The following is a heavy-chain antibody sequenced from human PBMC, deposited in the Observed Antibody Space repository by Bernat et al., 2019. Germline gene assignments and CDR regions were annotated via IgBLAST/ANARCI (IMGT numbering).Heavy chain of an antibody. CDR3: ARGGGVAATRRAFDI. J-gene: IGHJ3*02. CDR2: ISYDGSNK. CDR1: GFTFSSYG. D-gene: IGHD2-15*01. Sequence: QVQLVESGGGVVQPGRSLRLSCAASGFTFSSYGMHWVRQAPGKGLEWVAVISYDGSNKYYADSVKGRFTISRDNSKNTLYLQMNSLRAEDTAVYYCARGGGVAATRRAFDIWGQGTMVTVSS. V-gene: IGHV3-30*03.